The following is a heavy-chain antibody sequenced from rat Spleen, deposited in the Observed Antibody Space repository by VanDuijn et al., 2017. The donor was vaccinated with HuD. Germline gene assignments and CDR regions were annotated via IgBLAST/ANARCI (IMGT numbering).Heavy chain of an antibody. D-gene: IGHD1-1*01. CDR2: IASGGSNT. CDR1: GFTFSSFA. V-gene: IGHV5-25*01. CDR3: AKPLDYYSVPFDY. J-gene: IGHJ2*01. Sequence: EVQLVESGGGLVQPGRSLKLSCATSGFTFSSFAMAWVRQAPKKGLEWVATIASGGSNTYYPDSVKGRFTISRDNAKSTLYLQMDSLRSEDTATYYCAKPLDYYSVPFDYWGQGVMVTVSP.